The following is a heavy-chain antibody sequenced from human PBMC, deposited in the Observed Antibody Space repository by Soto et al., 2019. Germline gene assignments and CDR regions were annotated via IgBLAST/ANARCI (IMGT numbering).Heavy chain of an antibody. J-gene: IGHJ5*01. Sequence: SGPTLVNPTQTFTLTCTFSGFSLSTSGVGVGWMRQPPGKALEWLALLSWNDDKSYSPSLESSLTITKNTSKNQVVLIMTNMDPVAAATYYCGHRPSGGVGDSNDWFDSWGQGTLVTVSS. D-gene: IGHD1-26*01. V-gene: IGHV2-5*01. CDR1: GFSLSTSGVG. CDR3: GHRPSGGVGDSNDWFDS. CDR2: LSWNDDK.